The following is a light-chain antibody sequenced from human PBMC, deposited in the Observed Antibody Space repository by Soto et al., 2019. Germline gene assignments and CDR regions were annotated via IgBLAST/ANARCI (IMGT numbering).Light chain of an antibody. CDR1: QSVSSSY. CDR2: GAS. CDR3: QQYGSSPPVT. Sequence: EIVLTQSPGTLSLSPGERATLSCRASQSVSSSYLAWYQQKPGQAPRLLIYGASSRATGIPDRFSGSGSGTDFPLTISRLEPEDFAGYYCQQYGSSPPVTFGGGTKVDIK. V-gene: IGKV3-20*01. J-gene: IGKJ4*01.